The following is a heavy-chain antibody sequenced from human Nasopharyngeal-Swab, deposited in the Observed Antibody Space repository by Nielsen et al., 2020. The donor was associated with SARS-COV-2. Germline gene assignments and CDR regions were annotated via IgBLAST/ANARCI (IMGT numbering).Heavy chain of an antibody. J-gene: IGHJ6*02. D-gene: IGHD2-2*01. CDR3: ARPGDIVVVPAARDYYGMDV. CDR2: ISSSSSYI. V-gene: IGHV3-21*01. CDR1: GFTFSSYG. Sequence: GESLKISCAASGFTFSSYGMNWVRQAPGKGLEWVSSISSSSSYIYYADSVKGRFTISRDNAKNSLYLQMNSLRAEDTAVYYCARPGDIVVVPAARDYYGMDVWGQGTTVTVSS.